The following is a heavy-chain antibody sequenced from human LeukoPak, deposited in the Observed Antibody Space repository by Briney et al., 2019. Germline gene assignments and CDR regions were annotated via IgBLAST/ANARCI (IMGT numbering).Heavy chain of an antibody. D-gene: IGHD6-6*01. CDR2: IYYSGNS. J-gene: IGHJ3*02. V-gene: IGHV4-59*12. CDR1: GGSISSYY. CDR3: VRRVAVRGFYGFDI. Sequence: SETLSLTCTVSGGSISSYYWSWIRQPPGKGLEWIGYIYYSGNSNYNPSLKSRVTMSLDTSKNQFSLKLSSVTAADTAVYYCVRRVAVRGFYGFDIWGQGAMVTVSS.